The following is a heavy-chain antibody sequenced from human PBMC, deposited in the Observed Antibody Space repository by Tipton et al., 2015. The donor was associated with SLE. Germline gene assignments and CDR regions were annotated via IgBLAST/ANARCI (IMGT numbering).Heavy chain of an antibody. CDR3: AKAGRTLRKGDAFDV. Sequence: SLRLSCAASGFTFRSYAMAWVRQAPGKGLDWVSGISGTGGSTYYADFAKDRFTISRDNSNDTLYLQLNSLRADDTALYYCAKAGRTLRKGDAFDVWGQGTMVTVSS. J-gene: IGHJ3*01. CDR2: ISGTGGST. CDR1: GFTFRSYA. V-gene: IGHV3-23*01.